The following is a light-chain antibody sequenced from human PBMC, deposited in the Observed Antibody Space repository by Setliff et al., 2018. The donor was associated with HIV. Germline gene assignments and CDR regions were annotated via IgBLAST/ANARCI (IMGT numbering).Light chain of an antibody. V-gene: IGLV2-11*01. J-gene: IGLJ1*01. CDR2: DVI. CDR1: TSDVGGYNF. CDR3: ATWDDSLSEYV. Sequence: QSALTQPRSVSGSPGQSVTISCTGTTSDVGGYNFVSWYQHHPGKAPKLMIYDVIKRPSGVPDQFSGSKSGTSASLAISGLQSEDEADYYCATWDDSLSEYVFGTGTKVTVL.